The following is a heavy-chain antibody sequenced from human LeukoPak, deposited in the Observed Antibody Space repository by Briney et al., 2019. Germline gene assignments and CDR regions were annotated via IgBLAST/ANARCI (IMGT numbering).Heavy chain of an antibody. D-gene: IGHD2-15*01. CDR3: ASRSGGGLDAFDI. V-gene: IGHV4-4*07. J-gene: IGHJ3*02. CDR1: GGSISSYY. Sequence: SETLSLTCTVSGGSISSYYWSWIRQPPGKGLEWIGRIYPSGSTKYNPSLKSRVTLSVDTSKNQFSLQLSSVTAADTAVYHCASRSGGGLDAFDIWGQGTMVTVSS. CDR2: IYPSGST.